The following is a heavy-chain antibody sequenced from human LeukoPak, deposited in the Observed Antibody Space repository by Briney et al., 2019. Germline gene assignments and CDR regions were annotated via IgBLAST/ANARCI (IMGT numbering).Heavy chain of an antibody. D-gene: IGHD3-10*01. CDR2: INPKSGGT. J-gene: IGHJ3*02. CDR3: ARNLWFGESSDAFDM. Sequence: ASVKVSCKASGGTFSSYAISWVRQAPGQGLEWMGWINPKSGGTNYAQKFQGRVTMTRDTSISTAYMDMSSLRSDDTAVYYCARNLWFGESSDAFDMWGQGTMVTVS. CDR1: GGTFSSYA. V-gene: IGHV1-2*02.